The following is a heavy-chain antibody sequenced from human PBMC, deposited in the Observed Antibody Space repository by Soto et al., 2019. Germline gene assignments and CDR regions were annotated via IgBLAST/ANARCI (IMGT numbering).Heavy chain of an antibody. D-gene: IGHD2-2*03. J-gene: IGHJ3*02. CDR3: ARHGFYGFDI. CDR1: GYPFPTYW. CDR2: IDPHDSYT. V-gene: IGHV5-10-1*03. Sequence: EVQLVQSGAEVKKPGESLRISCEGSGYPFPTYWITWVRQMPGKGLEWMGRIDPHDSYTTYGPSFQGHVSISIDKSIRTAYLQWSSLKASDTAIYYCARHGFYGFDIWGRGTMVTVSS.